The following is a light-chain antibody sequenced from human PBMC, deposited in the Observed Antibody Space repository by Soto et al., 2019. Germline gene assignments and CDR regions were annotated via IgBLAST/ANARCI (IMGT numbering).Light chain of an antibody. V-gene: IGKV3-11*01. Sequence: EIVLTQSPATLSLSPGERATLSCRASQSVSSYFAWYQQKPGRAPRLLIYDASNRATGIPARFSGSGSGTDFTLTISSLEPEDFAVYYCQQRGNWPLTFGQGTKV. CDR3: QQRGNWPLT. CDR1: QSVSSY. J-gene: IGKJ1*01. CDR2: DAS.